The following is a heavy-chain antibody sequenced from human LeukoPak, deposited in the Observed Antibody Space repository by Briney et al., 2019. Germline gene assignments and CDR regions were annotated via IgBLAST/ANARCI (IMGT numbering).Heavy chain of an antibody. J-gene: IGHJ3*02. CDR1: GGSFSGYY. Sequence: KPSETLSLTCAVYGGSFSGYYWSWIRHPPGKGLEWIGEINHSGSTNYNPSLKSRVTISVDTSKNQFSLKLSSVTAADTAVYYCARSLLGNDAFDIWGQGTMVTVSS. CDR2: INHSGST. V-gene: IGHV4-34*01. CDR3: ARSLLGNDAFDI. D-gene: IGHD1-26*01.